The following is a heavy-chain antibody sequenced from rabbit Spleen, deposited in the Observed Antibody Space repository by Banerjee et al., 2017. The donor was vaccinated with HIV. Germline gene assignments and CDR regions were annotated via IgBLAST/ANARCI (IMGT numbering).Heavy chain of an antibody. Sequence: QSLEESGGDLVETGESLTITCKASGFTISSSNYMCWVRQAPGKWLEWIAYIYGGSSGSTYYASWAKGRFTISKTSSTVTLQMTSLTAADTATYFCASDAGTSFSTYGMDLWGPGTLVTVS. D-gene: IGHD8-1*01. CDR2: IYGGSSGST. CDR3: ASDAGTSFSTYGMDL. J-gene: IGHJ6*01. CDR1: GFTISSSNY. V-gene: IGHV1S40*01.